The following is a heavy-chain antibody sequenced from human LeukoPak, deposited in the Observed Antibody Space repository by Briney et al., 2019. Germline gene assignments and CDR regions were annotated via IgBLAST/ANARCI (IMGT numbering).Heavy chain of an antibody. CDR2: ISAYNGNT. CDR1: GYTFTSYD. V-gene: IGHV1-18*01. D-gene: IGHD5-18*01. CDR3: ARRLRGYSSSFDY. Sequence: ASVKVSCKASGYTFTSYDINWVRQATGQGLEWMGWISAYNGNTNYAQNLQGRVTMTTDTSTSTAYMELRSLRSDDTAVYYCARRLRGYSSSFDYWGQGTLVTVSS. J-gene: IGHJ4*02.